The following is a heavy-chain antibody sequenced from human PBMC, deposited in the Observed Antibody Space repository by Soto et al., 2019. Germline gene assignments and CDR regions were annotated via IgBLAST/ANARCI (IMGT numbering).Heavy chain of an antibody. Sequence: QLHLQESGPGLVRPSETLSLTCTVSGGSINDFAYYWGWIRQPPGKGLEWIGTGYHNENTYYNPSLKSRVTISVATAKNQFSLNLRSVTAADTAIYFCARRERYYGSPGWFDPWGQGALVTVSS. CDR1: GGSINDFAYY. D-gene: IGHD3-16*01. J-gene: IGHJ5*02. CDR2: GYHNENT. CDR3: ARRERYYGSPGWFDP. V-gene: IGHV4-39*01.